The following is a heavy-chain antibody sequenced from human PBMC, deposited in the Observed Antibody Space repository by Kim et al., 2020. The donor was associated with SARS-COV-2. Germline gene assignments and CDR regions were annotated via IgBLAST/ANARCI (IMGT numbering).Heavy chain of an antibody. V-gene: IGHV1-18*01. CDR3: ARSWDGRGLVTNDY. D-gene: IGHD3-9*01. Sequence: APKLQGRVTMTTDTATSTAYMELRSLRSDDTAVYYCARSWDGRGLVTNDYWGQGTLVTVSS. J-gene: IGHJ4*02.